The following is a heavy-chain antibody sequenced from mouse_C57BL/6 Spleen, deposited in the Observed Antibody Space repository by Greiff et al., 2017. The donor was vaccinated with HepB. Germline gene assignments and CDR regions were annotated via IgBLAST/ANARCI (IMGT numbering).Heavy chain of an antibody. J-gene: IGHJ4*01. CDR3: ARDTAMMDGYYVGGAMDY. D-gene: IGHD2-3*01. Sequence: EVHLVESGGDLVKPGGSLKLSCAASGFTFSSYGMSWVRQTPDKRLEWVATISSCGSYTYYPDSVKGRFTISRDNAKNTLYLQMSSLKSEDTAMYYCARDTAMMDGYYVGGAMDYWGQGTSVTVSS. V-gene: IGHV5-6*01. CDR1: GFTFSSYG. CDR2: ISSCGSYT.